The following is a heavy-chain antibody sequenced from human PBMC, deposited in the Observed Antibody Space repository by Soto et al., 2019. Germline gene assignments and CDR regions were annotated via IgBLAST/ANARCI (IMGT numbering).Heavy chain of an antibody. CDR3: ARDPMVRLGELSPPDY. CDR2: INPNSGGT. D-gene: IGHD3-16*02. Sequence: WASVKVSCKASGYTFTGYYMHWVRQAPGQGLEWMGWINPNSGGTNYAQKFQGRVTMTRDTSISTAYMEPSRLRSDDTAVYYCARDPMVRLGELSPPDYWGQGTMLTIYS. CDR1: GYTFTGYY. V-gene: IGHV1-2*02. J-gene: IGHJ4*02.